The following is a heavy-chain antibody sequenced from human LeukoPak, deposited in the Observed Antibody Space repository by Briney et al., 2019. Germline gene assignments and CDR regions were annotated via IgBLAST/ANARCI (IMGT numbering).Heavy chain of an antibody. CDR3: ARPYGDYDDVRFDP. V-gene: IGHV1-18*01. J-gene: IGHJ5*02. CDR1: GYTFTSYG. D-gene: IGHD4-17*01. CDR2: ISAYNGNT. Sequence: ASVKVSCKASGYTFTSYGISWVRQAPGQGLEWMGWISAYNGNTHYAQKLQGRVTMTTDTSTSTAYMELRSLRSDDTAVYYCARPYGDYDDVRFDPWGQGTLVTVSS.